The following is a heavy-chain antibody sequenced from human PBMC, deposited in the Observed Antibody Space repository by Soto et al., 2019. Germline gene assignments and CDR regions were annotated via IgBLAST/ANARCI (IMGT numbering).Heavy chain of an antibody. CDR3: AKNYSFDS. Sequence: GGSLRLSCAASGFTFSSYAMSWARQAPGKGLEWVSSIGVSSDAYYADSVTGRFTISRDNSRNTLYLQMNSLRAEDTAVYYCAKNYSFDSWGQGTLVTVSS. CDR2: IGVSSDA. CDR1: GFTFSSYA. V-gene: IGHV3-23*01. J-gene: IGHJ4*02.